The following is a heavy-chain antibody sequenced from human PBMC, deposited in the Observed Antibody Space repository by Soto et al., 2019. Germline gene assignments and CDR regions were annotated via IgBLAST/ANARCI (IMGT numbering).Heavy chain of an antibody. CDR1: GFTFSSYG. CDR3: ARDKTSVTGGYQYNYYGMDV. J-gene: IGHJ6*02. Sequence: GGSLRLSCAASGFTFSSYGMHWVRQAPGKGLEWVAVISYGGTNEYYADSVKGRFTISRDNSKNTLSLQMNSLRAEDTAEYYCARDKTSVTGGYQYNYYGMDVWGQGTAVTVSS. V-gene: IGHV3-30*03. D-gene: IGHD4-17*01. CDR2: ISYGGTNE.